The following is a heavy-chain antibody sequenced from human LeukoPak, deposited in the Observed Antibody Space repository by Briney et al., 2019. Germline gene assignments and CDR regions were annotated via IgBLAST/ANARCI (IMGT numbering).Heavy chain of an antibody. D-gene: IGHD3-9*01. CDR3: AKASVHFDWLSVHDY. V-gene: IGHV3-74*01. CDR1: GFSFSSYW. J-gene: IGHJ4*02. Sequence: GGSLRLSCAASGFSFSSYWMHWVRQAPGKGLVWVSRINSDGSSTSYADSVKGRFTISRDNAKNALYLQMNSLRAEDTAVYYCAKASVHFDWLSVHDYWGQGTLVTVSS. CDR2: INSDGSST.